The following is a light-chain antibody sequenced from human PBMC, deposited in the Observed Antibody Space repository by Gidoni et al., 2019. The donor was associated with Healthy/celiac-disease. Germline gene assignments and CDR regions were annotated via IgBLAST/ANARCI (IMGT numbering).Light chain of an antibody. J-gene: IGKJ1*01. V-gene: IGKV4-1*01. Sequence: DIVMTKSPDSLAVSLGAGATINCKSSRSVFYSRNNSNYLAWYQQKPGQPPKLLIYWASTRESGVPDRFSGSGSGTDFTLTISSLQAEDVAVYYCQQYYSTPRTFGQGTKVEIK. CDR2: WAS. CDR3: QQYYSTPRT. CDR1: RSVFYSRNNSNY.